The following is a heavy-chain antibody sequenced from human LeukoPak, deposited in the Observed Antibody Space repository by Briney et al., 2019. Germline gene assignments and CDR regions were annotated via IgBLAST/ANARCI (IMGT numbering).Heavy chain of an antibody. CDR3: ARDFYGDDGHHPFDY. J-gene: IGHJ4*02. CDR1: GGSISNYY. D-gene: IGHD2/OR15-2a*01. CDR2: IYASGST. V-gene: IGHV4-4*07. Sequence: PETLSLTCSVSGGSISNYYWNWLRQPAGKGLEWIGRIYASGSTNYNPSLKSRVTISMDKSKNHFSLNLKSVTAADTAFYYCARDFYGDDGHHPFDYWGQGIQVTVSS.